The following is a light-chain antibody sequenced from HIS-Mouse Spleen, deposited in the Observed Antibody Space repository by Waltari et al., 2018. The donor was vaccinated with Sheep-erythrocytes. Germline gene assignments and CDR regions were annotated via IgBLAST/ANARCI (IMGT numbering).Light chain of an antibody. CDR2: EGS. Sequence: QSALTQPASVSGSPGQSITISCTGTSSDVGSYNRVSWYQQPPGKAPKLMIYEGSKRPSGVSNRFSGSKSGNTASLTISGLQAEEEADYYCCSYAGSSTPWVFGGGTKLTVL. V-gene: IGLV2-23*01. CDR1: SSDVGSYNR. CDR3: CSYAGSSTPWV. J-gene: IGLJ3*02.